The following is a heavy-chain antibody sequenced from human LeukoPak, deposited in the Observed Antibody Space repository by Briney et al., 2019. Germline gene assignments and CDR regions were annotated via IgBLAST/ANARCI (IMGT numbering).Heavy chain of an antibody. CDR2: TNWNGGST. Sequence: PGGSLRLSFVASGFTFDDYGMGWGRQVPGEGLEWVSGTNWNGGSTGYADSVKGRFTISRDNAKNSLYLQMNSLRAEDTALYYCARGTEVYYDSSSYYSYWGQGTLVTVSS. D-gene: IGHD3-22*01. CDR3: ARGTEVYYDSSSYYSY. CDR1: GFTFDDYG. J-gene: IGHJ4*02. V-gene: IGHV3-20*03.